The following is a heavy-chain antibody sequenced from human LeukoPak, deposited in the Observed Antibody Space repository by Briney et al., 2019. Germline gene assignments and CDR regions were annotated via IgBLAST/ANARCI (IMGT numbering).Heavy chain of an antibody. Sequence: GESLEISCKGSGYSFTSYWNGWVRQMPGKGLEWMGIIYPGDSDIRYSPSFQGQVTISADKSISTAYLQWSSLKASDTAMYYCARVGARAGRYFDYWGQGTLVTVSS. D-gene: IGHD1-26*01. V-gene: IGHV5-51*01. CDR3: ARVGARAGRYFDY. J-gene: IGHJ4*02. CDR1: GYSFTSYW. CDR2: IYPGDSDI.